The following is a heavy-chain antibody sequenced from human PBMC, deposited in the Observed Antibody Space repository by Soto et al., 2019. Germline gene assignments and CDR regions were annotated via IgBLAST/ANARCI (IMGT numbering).Heavy chain of an antibody. J-gene: IGHJ4*02. CDR1: GVSISRGCYY. D-gene: IGHD6-13*01. CDR3: ARDLQQLGYFDY. CDR2: IYSSGST. Sequence: SETLSLTCTVSGVSISRGCYYWCWIRQHPGKGLEWIGYIYSSGSTYYNTSLKSRVTISVDTSKNQFSLKLRSVTAADTAVYYCARDLQQLGYFDYWGQGTLDTVSS. V-gene: IGHV4-31*03.